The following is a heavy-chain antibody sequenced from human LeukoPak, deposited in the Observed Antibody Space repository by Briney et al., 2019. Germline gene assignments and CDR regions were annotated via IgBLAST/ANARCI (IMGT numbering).Heavy chain of an antibody. J-gene: IGHJ4*02. CDR1: GFTFSSYA. CDR3: AGSYYLLRFDY. CDR2: ISGSGGST. D-gene: IGHD2-15*01. Sequence: GGSLRLSCAASGFTFSSYAMCWVRQAPGKGLEWGSAISGSGGSTYYAGSVKGRFTISRDNSKNTLYLQMNSLRAEDTAVYYCAGSYYLLRFDYWGQGTLVTVSS. V-gene: IGHV3-23*01.